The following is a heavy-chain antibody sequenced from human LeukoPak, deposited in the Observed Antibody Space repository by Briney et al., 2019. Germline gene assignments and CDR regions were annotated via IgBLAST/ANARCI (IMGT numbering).Heavy chain of an antibody. CDR2: ISASGSNI. J-gene: IGHJ4*02. CDR3: ARVKGSYFDY. Sequence: PGGSLRLSCAASGFPLSSYSINWFRQAPGKGLEWVAYISASGSNIYYVDSVKGRLTVSRDNPKSSLFLQMNSPRAEDTAVYYCARVKGSYFDYWGQGALVTVSS. D-gene: IGHD2-15*01. V-gene: IGHV3-48*01. CDR1: GFPLSSYS.